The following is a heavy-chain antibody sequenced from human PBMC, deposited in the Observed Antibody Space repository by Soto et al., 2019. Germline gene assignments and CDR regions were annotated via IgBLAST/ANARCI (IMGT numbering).Heavy chain of an antibody. CDR2: LYSGGST. V-gene: IGHV3-66*01. CDR1: GFTVSSNY. Sequence: EGQLVESGGGLVQPGGSLRLSCAASGFTVSSNYMSWVRQAPGKGRECVSVLYSGGSTYYADSVKGRFTISRDSSKNTLYLHMNSLRAEDTAVYYCAREPRNRIAGSTTSEDYWGQGTLVTVSS. D-gene: IGHD1-7*01. CDR3: AREPRNRIAGSTTSEDY. J-gene: IGHJ4*02.